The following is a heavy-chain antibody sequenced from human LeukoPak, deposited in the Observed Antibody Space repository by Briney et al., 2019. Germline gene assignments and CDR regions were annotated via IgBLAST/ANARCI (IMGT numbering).Heavy chain of an antibody. J-gene: IGHJ3*02. V-gene: IGHV4-30-4*08. CDR3: ASSLPAAILGAFDI. CDR2: IYYSGST. Sequence: PSETLSLTCTVSGGSISSGDYYWSWIRQPPGKGLEWIGYIYYSGSTYYNPSLKSRATISVDTPKNQFSLKLSSVTAADTAVYYCASSLPAAILGAFDIWGQGTMVTVSS. D-gene: IGHD2-2*01. CDR1: GGSISSGDYY.